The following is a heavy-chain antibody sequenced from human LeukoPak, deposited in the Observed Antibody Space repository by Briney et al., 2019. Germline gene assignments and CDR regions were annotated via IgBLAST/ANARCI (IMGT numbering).Heavy chain of an antibody. CDR3: AKAGIAVPATPEY. D-gene: IGHD6-19*01. J-gene: IGHJ4*02. CDR1: GFRFSDHY. CDR2: ISSSGGTT. V-gene: IGHV3-23*01. Sequence: PGGSLRLSCAASGFRFSDHYMDWVRQAPGKGLEWVSVISSSGGTTYYSDSVKGRFIISRDNSKNTLYLQMNSLRAEDTAVYYCAKAGIAVPATPEYCGQGTQVTVSS.